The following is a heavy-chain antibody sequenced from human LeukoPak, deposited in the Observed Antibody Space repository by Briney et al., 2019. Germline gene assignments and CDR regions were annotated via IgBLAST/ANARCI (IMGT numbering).Heavy chain of an antibody. CDR2: INWDGGST. Sequence: PGGSLRLSCAASGFTFDDYGMSGVRQAPGKGLEGVSGINWDGGSTGYADPVKGRFTISRDNAKNSLYLQMNSLRAEDTALYYCARTKQQLVLDAFDIWGQGTMVTVSS. D-gene: IGHD6-13*01. CDR1: GFTFDDYG. V-gene: IGHV3-20*04. J-gene: IGHJ3*02. CDR3: ARTKQQLVLDAFDI.